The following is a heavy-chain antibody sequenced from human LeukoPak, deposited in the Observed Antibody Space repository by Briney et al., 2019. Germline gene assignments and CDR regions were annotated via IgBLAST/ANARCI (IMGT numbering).Heavy chain of an antibody. CDR2: IIPILGIA. Sequence: ASVKVSCKASGGTFSSYAISWVRQAPGQGLEWMGRIIPILGIANYAQKFQGRVTITADKSTSTAYMELSSLRSEDTAVYYCARDPSSLRAVVPAADPFDYWGQGTLVTVSS. D-gene: IGHD2-2*01. CDR3: ARDPSSLRAVVPAADPFDY. V-gene: IGHV1-69*04. CDR1: GGTFSSYA. J-gene: IGHJ4*02.